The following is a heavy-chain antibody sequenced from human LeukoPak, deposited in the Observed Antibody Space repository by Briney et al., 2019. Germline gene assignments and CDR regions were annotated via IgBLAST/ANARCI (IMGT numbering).Heavy chain of an antibody. V-gene: IGHV4-34*01. CDR1: GGSFSGYY. Sequence: SETLSLTCAVYGGSFSGYYWSWIRQPPGKGLEWVGEINHSGSTNYNPSLKSRVTISVDTSKNQFSLKLSSVTAADTAVYYCARLRYCSSTSCYRLDSNRRTYFDYWGQGTLVTVSS. CDR2: INHSGST. CDR3: ARLRYCSSTSCYRLDSNRRTYFDY. D-gene: IGHD2-2*02. J-gene: IGHJ4*02.